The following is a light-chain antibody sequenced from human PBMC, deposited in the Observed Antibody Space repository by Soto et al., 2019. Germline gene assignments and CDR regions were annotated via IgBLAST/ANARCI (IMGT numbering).Light chain of an antibody. Sequence: DIQMTQSPSTLSASVGDRVTITCRASQSINNWLAWSQQKPGKAPKLLIYKASNLDIGVPSRFSGSGSGTEFTLTISSLQPDDFATYDCQQYYTYWTFGQGTKVEIK. CDR1: QSINNW. V-gene: IGKV1-5*03. J-gene: IGKJ1*01. CDR3: QQYYTYWT. CDR2: KAS.